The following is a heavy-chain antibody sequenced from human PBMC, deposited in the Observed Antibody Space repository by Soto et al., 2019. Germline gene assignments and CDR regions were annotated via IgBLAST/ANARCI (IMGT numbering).Heavy chain of an antibody. V-gene: IGHV5-51*01. Sequence: EVQLVQSGAEVKKSGESLKISCKGSGYSFSSYWIAWVRPTPGKGLEWMGVIYGGDSANTYNPSFQGQVTISVDKSISTAYLQWNSLKASDTGMYYCARGMTIFGVVYYWGQGTLVTVSS. D-gene: IGHD3-3*01. J-gene: IGHJ4*02. CDR3: ARGMTIFGVVYY. CDR1: GYSFSSYW. CDR2: IYGGDSAN.